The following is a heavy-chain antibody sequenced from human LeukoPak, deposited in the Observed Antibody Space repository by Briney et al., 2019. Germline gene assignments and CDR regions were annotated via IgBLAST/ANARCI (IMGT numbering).Heavy chain of an antibody. D-gene: IGHD3-16*01. CDR3: ANLRPQRIGDY. Sequence: PSETLSLTCAVSGASISSTPYYWGWVRQAPGKGLEWVSAISGSGGSTYYADSVKGRFTISRDNSKNTLYLQMNSLRAEDTAVYYCANLRPQRIGDYWGQGTLVTVSS. CDR1: GASISSTPYY. CDR2: ISGSGGST. J-gene: IGHJ4*02. V-gene: IGHV3-23*01.